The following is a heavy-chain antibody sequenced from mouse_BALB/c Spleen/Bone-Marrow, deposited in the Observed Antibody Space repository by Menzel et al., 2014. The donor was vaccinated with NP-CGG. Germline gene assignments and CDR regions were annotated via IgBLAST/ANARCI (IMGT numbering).Heavy chain of an antibody. J-gene: IGHJ2*01. CDR2: ILPGSGST. D-gene: IGHD2-10*01. CDR1: GYTFSSYW. V-gene: IGHV1-9*01. Sequence: QVQLQQSGAALMKPGASVKISCKATGYTFSSYWIEWVKRRPGHGLEWIGAILPGSGSTNYNEKLKAKATFTADTSSNTAYMQRSSLTSEDSAVYYCARGAFYGNYMDSWGQATPLTVHS. CDR3: ARGAFYGNYMDS.